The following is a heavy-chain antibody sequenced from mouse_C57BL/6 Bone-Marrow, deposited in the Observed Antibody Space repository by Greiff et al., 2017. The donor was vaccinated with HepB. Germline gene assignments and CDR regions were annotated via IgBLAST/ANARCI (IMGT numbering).Heavy chain of an antibody. V-gene: IGHV1-72*01. D-gene: IGHD1-1*01. CDR3: ARYYYGSSYWYFDV. J-gene: IGHJ1*03. Sequence: QVQLQQPGAELVKPGASVKLSCKASGYTFTSYWMHWVKQRPGRGLEWIGSIDPNSGGTKYNEKFKSKATLTVDKPSSTAYMQLSSLTSEDSAVYYCARYYYGSSYWYFDVWGTGTTVTVSS. CDR1: GYTFTSYW. CDR2: IDPNSGGT.